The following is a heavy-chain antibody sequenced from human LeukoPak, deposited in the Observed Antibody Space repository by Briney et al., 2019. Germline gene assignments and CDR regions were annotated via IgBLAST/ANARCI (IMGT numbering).Heavy chain of an antibody. CDR3: ARDFRVPYYYDSSGRCAAY. J-gene: IGHJ4*02. CDR1: GYTFTSYG. V-gene: IGHV1-18*01. D-gene: IGHD3-22*01. CDR2: ISAYNGNT. Sequence: ASVKVSCKASGYTFTSYGISWVRQAPGQGHEWMGWISAYNGNTNYAQKLQGRVTMTTDTSTSTAYMELRSLRSDDTAVYYCARDFRVPYYYDSSGRCAAYWGQGTLVTVSS.